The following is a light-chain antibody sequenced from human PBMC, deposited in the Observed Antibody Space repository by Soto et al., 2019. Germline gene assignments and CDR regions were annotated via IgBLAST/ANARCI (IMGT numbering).Light chain of an antibody. CDR3: QKYENLPCT. J-gene: IGKJ3*01. CDR2: YAF. Sequence: DIQMTQSPSSLSASVGDRVTITCQASQDISKYLNWYQQKPGKAPKVLIYYAFNLETGFTPRLSVNGSGTHFPFTISSLKHQDIATYSCQKYENLPCTFGTG. V-gene: IGKV1-33*01. CDR1: QDISKY.